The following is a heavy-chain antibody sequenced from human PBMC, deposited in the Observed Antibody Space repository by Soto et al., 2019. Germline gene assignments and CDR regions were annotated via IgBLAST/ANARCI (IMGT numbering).Heavy chain of an antibody. CDR3: ARAYSSSWYAWFDP. D-gene: IGHD6-13*01. CDR2: LSSPSNTI. Sequence: GGSLRLSCVASGFNFRSYSMNWVRQAPGKGLEWISFLSSPSNTIYYADSVRGRFTISRDNAKNSLYLQMNDLKHEDTAVYYCARAYSSSWYAWFDPWGQGTLVTVSS. J-gene: IGHJ5*02. CDR1: GFNFRSYS. V-gene: IGHV3-48*02.